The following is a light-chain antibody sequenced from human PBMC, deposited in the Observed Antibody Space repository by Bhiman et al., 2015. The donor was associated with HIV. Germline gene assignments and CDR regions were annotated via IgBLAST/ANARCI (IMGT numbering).Light chain of an antibody. Sequence: QSALTQPASVSGSPGQSITISCTGTSSDVGGYNYVSWYQQYPGKAPKLMIYDVSNRPSGVPNRFSGSKSGNTASLTISGLQAEDEADYYCSSYTSSSPPYVFGTGTKVTVL. CDR1: SSDVGGYNY. V-gene: IGLV2-14*03. CDR2: DVS. J-gene: IGLJ1*01. CDR3: SSYTSSSPPYV.